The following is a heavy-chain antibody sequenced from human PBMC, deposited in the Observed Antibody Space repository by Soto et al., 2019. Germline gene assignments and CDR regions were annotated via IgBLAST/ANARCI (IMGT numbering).Heavy chain of an antibody. V-gene: IGHV3-7*05. CDR2: IKPDGSEQ. D-gene: IGHD3-16*01. J-gene: IGHJ4*02. Sequence: EVHLVESGGGLVQPGGTLRLSCAGSGFTCSGCWLSWVRQAPGRGLQWVANIKPDGSEQWYVDSVKGRVTISRDDAKNSMYLQMNSLSAEDTAIYYCTSFGMANYWGQGIRVTVSS. CDR1: GFTCSGCW. CDR3: TSFGMANY.